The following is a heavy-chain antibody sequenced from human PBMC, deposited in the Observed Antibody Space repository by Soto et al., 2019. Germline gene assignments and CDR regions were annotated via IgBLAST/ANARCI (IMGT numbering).Heavy chain of an antibody. J-gene: IGHJ5*02. D-gene: IGHD2-15*01. CDR3: AIDRGRRWQLHTAYNWFAP. V-gene: IGHV3-23*01. CDR1: GFTFSNYA. Sequence: EVQLLESGGGLVQPGGSLRLSCAASGFTFSNYAMSWVRQAPGTGLEWVSCISGPGGSTYYAESVKGRFTISRDNSKNTLFLQMHSLRAEDTAVYYCAIDRGRRWQLHTAYNWFAPWGEGTLVSVAS. CDR2: ISGPGGST.